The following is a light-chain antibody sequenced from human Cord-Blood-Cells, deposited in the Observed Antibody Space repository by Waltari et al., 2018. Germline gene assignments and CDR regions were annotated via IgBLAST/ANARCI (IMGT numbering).Light chain of an antibody. CDR2: GAS. J-gene: IGKJ2*03. CDR3: QQYGSSPS. CDR1: QSVSSSY. Sequence: EIVLMQSPGTLSLSPGERATLSCRASQSVSSSYVAWYQQKPGQAPRLLIYGASSRATGIPDRFSGSGSGTDFTLTISRLEPEDFAVYYCQQYGSSPSFGQGTKLEIK. V-gene: IGKV3-20*01.